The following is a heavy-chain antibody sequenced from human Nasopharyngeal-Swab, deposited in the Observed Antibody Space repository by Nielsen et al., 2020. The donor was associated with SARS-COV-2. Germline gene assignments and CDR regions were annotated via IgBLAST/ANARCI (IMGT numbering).Heavy chain of an antibody. D-gene: IGHD1-1*01. CDR2: IDTAGDT. V-gene: IGHV3-13*01. J-gene: IGHJ6*02. Sequence: GGSLRLSCAASGLTFSSYDMHWVRQPPGKGLEWVSTIDTAGDTYYPGSVKGRSTISREKAKNSLYLQMNSLRVGDTAVYYCAGGQPGTTGTTYGMDVWGQGTTVTVSS. CDR3: AGGQPGTTGTTYGMDV. CDR1: GLTFSSYD.